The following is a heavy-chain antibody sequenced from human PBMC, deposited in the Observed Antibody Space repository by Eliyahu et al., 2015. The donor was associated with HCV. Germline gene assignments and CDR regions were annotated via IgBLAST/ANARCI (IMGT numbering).Heavy chain of an antibody. D-gene: IGHD3-10*01. J-gene: IGHJ6*02. V-gene: IGHV3-23*01. CDR2: TSGTGGSA. CDR3: AKDWVEGSGTFLSRNHGLDV. CDR1: GFAFSNYX. Sequence: EVQLLESGGALVQPGGSLXLSCVVSGFAFSNYXXTGVRQAPGKGLEWVSSTSGTGGSAWYADSVKGRFTISRDNSKNTLFLEMNGLRDEDTAVYYCAKDWVEGSGTFLSRNHGLDVWGHGTTVAVSS.